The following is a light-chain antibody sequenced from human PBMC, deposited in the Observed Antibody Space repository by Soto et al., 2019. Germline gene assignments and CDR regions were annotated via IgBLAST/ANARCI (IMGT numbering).Light chain of an antibody. CDR1: SSDVGSYDV. J-gene: IGLJ3*02. CDR2: EAT. V-gene: IGLV2-14*02. CDR3: SSSAGIYHYLV. Sequence: QSALTQPASVSGSPGQSITISCTGASSDVGSYDVVSWYQQHPGKAPKLIIYEATKRPSGVSNRFSGSNAGNTASLTVSGLQTEDEAFYYCSSSAGIYHYLVFGGGTQLTVL.